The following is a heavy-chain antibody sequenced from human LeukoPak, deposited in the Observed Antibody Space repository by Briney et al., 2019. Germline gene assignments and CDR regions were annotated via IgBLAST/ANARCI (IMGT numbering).Heavy chain of an antibody. J-gene: IGHJ3*02. CDR2: INHSGST. CDR1: GGSFSGYY. CDR3: ASNKVEYYDYVWGSYRYPPYDAFDI. V-gene: IGHV4-34*01. Sequence: SETLSLTCAVYGGSFSGYYWSWIRQPPGKGLEWIGEINHSGSTNYNPSLKSRVTISVDTSKNQFSLKLSSVTAADTAVYYCASNKVEYYDYVWGSYRYPPYDAFDIWGQGTMVTVSS. D-gene: IGHD3-16*02.